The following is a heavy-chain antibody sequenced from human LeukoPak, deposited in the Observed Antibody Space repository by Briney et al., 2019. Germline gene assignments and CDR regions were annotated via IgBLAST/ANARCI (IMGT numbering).Heavy chain of an antibody. Sequence: SETLSLTCAVYGGSFSGYYWSWIRQPPGKGLEWIGEINHSGSTNYNPSLKSRVTISVDTSKNQFTLKLSSVTAADTAVYYCARGPSRYDSSGYYRRKFDYWGQGTLVTVSS. CDR1: GGSFSGYY. J-gene: IGHJ4*02. D-gene: IGHD3-22*01. CDR2: INHSGST. V-gene: IGHV4-34*01. CDR3: ARGPSRYDSSGYYRRKFDY.